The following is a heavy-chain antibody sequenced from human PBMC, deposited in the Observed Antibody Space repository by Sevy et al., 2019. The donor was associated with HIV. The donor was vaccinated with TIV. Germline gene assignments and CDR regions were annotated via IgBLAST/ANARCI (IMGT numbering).Heavy chain of an antibody. D-gene: IGHD2-15*01. V-gene: IGHV3-74*01. CDR2: INSEGSST. CDR3: ARVGGEYCSGGSCYPYYFDY. Sequence: GGSLRLSCAASGFTFSSYWMHWVRQAPGKGLVWVSRINSEGSSTSYADSVKGRFTISRDNAKNTLYLQMNSLRAEDTAGYYCARVGGEYCSGGSCYPYYFDYWGQGTLVTVSS. CDR1: GFTFSSYW. J-gene: IGHJ4*02.